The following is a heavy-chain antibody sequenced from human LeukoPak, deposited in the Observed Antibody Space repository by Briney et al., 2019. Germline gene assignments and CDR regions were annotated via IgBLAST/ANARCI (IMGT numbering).Heavy chain of an antibody. CDR3: ARDLGTQEYFDY. Sequence: GGSLRLSCAASGFTFSDYYMSWNRQAPGKGLEWISYISSSGRITHYTDSVKGRFTISRDNAKNSLYLVMDSLRAEDTAVYFCARDLGTQEYFDYWGQGSRVSVSS. CDR1: GFTFSDYY. CDR2: ISSSGRIT. D-gene: IGHD1-1*01. J-gene: IGHJ4*02. V-gene: IGHV3-11*01.